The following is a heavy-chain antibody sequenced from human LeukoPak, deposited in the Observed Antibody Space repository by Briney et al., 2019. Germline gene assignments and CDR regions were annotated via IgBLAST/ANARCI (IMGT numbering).Heavy chain of an antibody. J-gene: IGHJ4*02. V-gene: IGHV3-74*01. CDR3: ARHPAGSSSYYFDR. CDR1: GYTLSSYW. D-gene: IGHD1-26*01. Sequence: PGGSLRLSCAASGYTLSSYWMLWLRQPPGKGLVWVSRLNIDGTDTVYADSVKGRFTISRDSAKNTLYLQMNSLRAEDTAVYYCARHPAGSSSYYFDRWGQGTLVTVSS. CDR2: LNIDGTDT.